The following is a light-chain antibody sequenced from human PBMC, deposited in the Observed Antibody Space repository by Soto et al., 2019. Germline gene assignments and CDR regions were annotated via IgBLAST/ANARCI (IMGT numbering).Light chain of an antibody. V-gene: IGKV4-1*01. CDR2: WAS. CDR3: QQYYSTPRT. J-gene: IGKJ1*01. Sequence: DIVMTQSPDSLAVSLGERATINCKSSQSLLYISNNENYLAWYQQKAGQPPKLLIYWASTRKSGVPDRFSGSGSGTDFTLTISSLQAEDVAVYYCQQYYSTPRTFGQGTKVEIK. CDR1: QSLLYISNNENY.